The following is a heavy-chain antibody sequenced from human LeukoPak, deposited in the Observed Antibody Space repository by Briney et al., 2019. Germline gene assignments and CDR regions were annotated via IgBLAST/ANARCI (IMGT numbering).Heavy chain of an antibody. J-gene: IGHJ6*04. CDR1: GGTFSSYA. V-gene: IGHV1-69*06. Sequence: SVKVSRKASGGTFSSYAISWVRQAPGQGLEWMGGIIPIFGTANYAQKFQGRVTITADKSTSTAYMELSSLRSEDTAVYYCARGSMVRGVILLDVWGKGTTVTVSS. D-gene: IGHD3-10*01. CDR3: ARGSMVRGVILLDV. CDR2: IIPIFGTA.